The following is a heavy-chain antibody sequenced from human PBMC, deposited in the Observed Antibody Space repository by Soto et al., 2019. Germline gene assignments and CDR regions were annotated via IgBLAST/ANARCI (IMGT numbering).Heavy chain of an antibody. CDR2: IDPSDSQT. CDR3: ARQIYDSDTGPNFQYYFDS. CDR1: GYSFAGYW. D-gene: IGHD3-22*01. V-gene: IGHV5-10-1*01. J-gene: IGHJ4*02. Sequence: PGESLKISCKGSGYSFAGYWITWVRQKPGKGLEWMGRIDPSDSQTYYSPSFRGHVSISATKSITTVFLQWSSLRASDTAMYYCARQIYDSDTGPNFQYYFDSWGQGTPVTVSS.